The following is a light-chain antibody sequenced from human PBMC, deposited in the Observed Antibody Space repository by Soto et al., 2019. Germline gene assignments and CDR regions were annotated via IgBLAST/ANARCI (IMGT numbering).Light chain of an antibody. J-gene: IGKJ1*01. CDR1: HSVRSD. Sequence: EIVMTQSPATLSVSPGERATLSCRASHSVRSDLAWYQQKPGQSPRLLIFDASTRATGIPARFSGSGSGTEFTLTISSLQSEDFAVYYCQQYNNWPQTFGQGTKVDIK. CDR2: DAS. V-gene: IGKV3-15*01. CDR3: QQYNNWPQT.